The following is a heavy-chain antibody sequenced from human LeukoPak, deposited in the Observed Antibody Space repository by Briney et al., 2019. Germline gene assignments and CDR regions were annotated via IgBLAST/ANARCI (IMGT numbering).Heavy chain of an antibody. CDR1: GFTVSSNY. J-gene: IGHJ4*02. CDR2: IYSDART. Sequence: GGSLRLSCAASGFTVSSNYMSWVRQAPGKGLEWISIIYSDARTFYADSVKGRFTVSRDYSKNTVFLQMNRLRAEDTAMYYCAREDGNDSKFDYWGQGTLVTVSS. V-gene: IGHV3-53*01. CDR3: AREDGNDSKFDY. D-gene: IGHD1-1*01.